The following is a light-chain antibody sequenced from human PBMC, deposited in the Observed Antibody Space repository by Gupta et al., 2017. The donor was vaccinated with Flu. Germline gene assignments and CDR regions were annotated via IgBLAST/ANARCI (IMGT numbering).Light chain of an antibody. J-gene: IGKJ5*01. Sequence: DIQMTQSPSSLSASVGDRVTITCRASQSINSYVNWYQQKPGKAPKLLMYAASSLQSGVPARFSGSGSGTDFTLTISRLQPEDFATYYCQQSDSTPVTFGQGTQMEIK. CDR2: AAS. V-gene: IGKV1-39*01. CDR3: QQSDSTPVT. CDR1: QSINSY.